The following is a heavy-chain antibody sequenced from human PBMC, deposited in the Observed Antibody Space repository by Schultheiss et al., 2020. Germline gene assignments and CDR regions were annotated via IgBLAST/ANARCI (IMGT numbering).Heavy chain of an antibody. V-gene: IGHV3-33*05. Sequence: GGSLRLSCAASGFTFSSYGMHWVRQAPGKGLEWVAVISYDGSNKYYADSVKGRFTISRDNSKNTLYLQMNSLRAEDTAVYYCAREVFREGWSWGQGTLVTVSS. CDR1: GFTFSSYG. D-gene: IGHD3-10*01. CDR2: ISYDGSNK. J-gene: IGHJ4*02. CDR3: AREVFREGWS.